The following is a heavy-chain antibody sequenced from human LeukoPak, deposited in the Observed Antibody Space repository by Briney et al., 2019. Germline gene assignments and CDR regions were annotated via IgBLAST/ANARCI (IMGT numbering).Heavy chain of an antibody. CDR2: INHSGST. V-gene: IGHV4-34*01. CDR1: GGSXXGYY. J-gene: IGHJ5*02. D-gene: IGHD2-2*01. CDR3: ARGRYCSSTSCYFGYNWFDP. Sequence: ETLSLTCAVYGGSXXGYYWSWIRQPPGKGLEWIGEINHSGSTNYNPSLKSRVTISVDTSKNQFSLKLSSVTAADTAVYYCARGRYCSSTSCYFGYNWFDPWGQGTLVTVSS.